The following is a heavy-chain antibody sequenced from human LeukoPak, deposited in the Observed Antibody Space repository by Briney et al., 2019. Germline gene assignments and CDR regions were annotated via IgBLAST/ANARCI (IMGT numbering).Heavy chain of an antibody. Sequence: SQTLSLTCAISGDSVSSNSAAWNWIRQSPSRGLEWLGRTYYRSKWYNDYAVSVKSRITINPDTSENQFSLQLNSVTPEDTAVYYCARAGGMVRGVIFYYYYGMDVWGQGTTVTVSS. J-gene: IGHJ6*02. D-gene: IGHD3-10*01. CDR3: ARAGGMVRGVIFYYYYGMDV. CDR1: GDSVSSNSAA. V-gene: IGHV6-1*01. CDR2: TYYRSKWYN.